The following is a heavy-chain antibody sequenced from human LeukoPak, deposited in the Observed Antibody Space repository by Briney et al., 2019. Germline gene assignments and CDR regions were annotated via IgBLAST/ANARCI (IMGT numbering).Heavy chain of an antibody. J-gene: IGHJ4*02. Sequence: ASVKVSCKASGYTFTGYYMHWVRQAPGQGLEWMGLINPSGGSTSYAQKFQGRVTMTRDMSTSTVYMELSSLRSEDAAFYYCARGLIAAAGLTPLDYWGQGTLVTVSS. V-gene: IGHV1-46*01. CDR1: GYTFTGYY. CDR3: ARGLIAAAGLTPLDY. D-gene: IGHD6-13*01. CDR2: INPSGGST.